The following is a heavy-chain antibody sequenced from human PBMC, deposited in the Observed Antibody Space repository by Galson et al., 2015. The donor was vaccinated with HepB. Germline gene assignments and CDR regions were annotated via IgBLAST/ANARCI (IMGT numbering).Heavy chain of an antibody. CDR3: ARHPGRGSVGYAFDL. D-gene: IGHD5-12*01. CDR2: IRYTGDT. V-gene: IGHV4-59*08. J-gene: IGHJ4*02. Sequence: ETLSLTCSVSHGSINNYYWSWIRQSPGNRPEWIGYIRYTGDTTYNPSLGYRVGLSVDTSINQVSLWLTSVTAADTAIYYCARHPGRGSVGYAFDLWGQGTLVTVSA. CDR1: HGSINNYY.